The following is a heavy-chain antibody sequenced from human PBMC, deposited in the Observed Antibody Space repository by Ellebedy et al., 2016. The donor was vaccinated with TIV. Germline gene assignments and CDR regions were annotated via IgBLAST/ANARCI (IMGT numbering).Heavy chain of an antibody. CDR2: ITESGGNT. CDR1: GLTFSSHA. J-gene: IGHJ3*02. CDR3: ARDPVGVGPAFDI. D-gene: IGHD4-23*01. Sequence: PGGSLRLSCAASGLTFSSHAMSWVRQAPGKGLEWVSSITESGGNTYYADSVKGRFTISRANSKNTLYLQMNSLRAEDTAVYYCARDPVGVGPAFDIWGQGTMVTVSS. V-gene: IGHV3-23*01.